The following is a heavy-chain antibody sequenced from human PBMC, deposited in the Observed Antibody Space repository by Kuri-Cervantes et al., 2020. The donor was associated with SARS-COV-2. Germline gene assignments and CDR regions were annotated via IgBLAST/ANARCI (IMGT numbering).Heavy chain of an antibody. J-gene: IGHJ4*02. D-gene: IGHD6-13*01. CDR3: ARDAGASSSWYVDC. CDR2: IKQDGSEK. Sequence: GESLKISCAASGFTFSSYWMSWVRQAPGKGLEWVANIKQDGSEKYYAESVKGRFTISRDNSKNTLYLQMNSLRAEDTAVYYCARDAGASSSWYVDCWGQGTLVTVSS. CDR1: GFTFSSYW. V-gene: IGHV3-7*01.